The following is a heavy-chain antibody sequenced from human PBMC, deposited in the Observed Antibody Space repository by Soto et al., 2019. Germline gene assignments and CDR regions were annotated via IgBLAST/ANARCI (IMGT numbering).Heavy chain of an antibody. CDR3: ASGRRMYYYDSSDYYPFDY. CDR2: IYNSGST. CDR1: GGSVSSGDYY. J-gene: IGHJ4*02. D-gene: IGHD3-22*01. Sequence: PSETLSLTCTVSGGSVSSGDYYWSWIRQPPGKGLEWIGYIYNSGSTKYKPSLKSRVTISVDTSKNQFSLKLRSVTAADTAVYYCASGRRMYYYDSSDYYPFDYWGQGTLLTVSS. V-gene: IGHV4-61*08.